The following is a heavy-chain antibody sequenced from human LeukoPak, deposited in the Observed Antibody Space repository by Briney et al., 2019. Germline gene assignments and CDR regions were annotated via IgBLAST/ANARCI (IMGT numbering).Heavy chain of an antibody. J-gene: IGHJ4*02. CDR1: GGSISSYY. Sequence: PSETLSLTCTVSGGSISSYYWSWIRQPPGKGLEWIGYIYYSGSTNYNPSLKSRVTILVDTSKNQFSLKLSSVTAADTAVYYCARDTYDSSGYYAPFDYWGQGTLVTVSS. V-gene: IGHV4-59*01. CDR3: ARDTYDSSGYYAPFDY. D-gene: IGHD3-22*01. CDR2: IYYSGST.